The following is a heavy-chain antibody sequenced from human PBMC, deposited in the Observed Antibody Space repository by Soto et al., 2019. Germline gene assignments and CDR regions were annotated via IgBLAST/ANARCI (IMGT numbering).Heavy chain of an antibody. D-gene: IGHD6-19*01. CDR2: IYPGDSDT. Sequence: GESLKISCKGSGYSLTNYWSGWVRQMPGKGLVWMGIIYPGDSDTRYSPSFQGQVTISADKSINTAYLQWSSLKASDTAIYYCTRHSSCSYPYYYYGLDVSGQGTTVTVSS. J-gene: IGHJ6*02. CDR3: TRHSSCSYPYYYYGLDV. V-gene: IGHV5-51*01. CDR1: GYSLTNYW.